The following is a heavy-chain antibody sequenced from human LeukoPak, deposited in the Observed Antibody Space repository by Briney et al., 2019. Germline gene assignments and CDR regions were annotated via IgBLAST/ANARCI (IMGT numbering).Heavy chain of an antibody. Sequence: GGSLRLSCAASGFTFSSYSMNWVRQAPGKGLEWVSSIDSSSSHIYYADSLKGRFTISRDNAKNSLYLQMNSLRAEDTAVYYYARAQKLIGEFDYWGQGTLVTVSS. V-gene: IGHV3-21*01. CDR2: IDSSSSHI. CDR1: GFTFSSYS. CDR3: ARAQKLIGEFDY. J-gene: IGHJ4*02. D-gene: IGHD3-10*01.